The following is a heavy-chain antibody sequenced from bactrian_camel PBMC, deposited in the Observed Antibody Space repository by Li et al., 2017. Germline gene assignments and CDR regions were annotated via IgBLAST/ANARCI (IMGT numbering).Heavy chain of an antibody. CDR3: AVALGRISRLLYTDGYNY. CDR2: IGLTGVT. J-gene: IGHJ4*01. V-gene: IGHV3S55*01. Sequence: HVQLVESGGGSVQVGGSLRLSCVASGDTIGRYCMGWFRQIPDKEREGVAVIGLTGVTDYAEAVKGRFTISKDSAKKTLYLQMNNLRPEDSAMYYCAVALGRISRLLYTDGYNYWGQGTQVTVS. CDR1: GDTIGRYC. D-gene: IGHD5*01.